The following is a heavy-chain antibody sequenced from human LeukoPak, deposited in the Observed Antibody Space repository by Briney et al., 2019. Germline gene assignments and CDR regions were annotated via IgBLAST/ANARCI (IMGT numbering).Heavy chain of an antibody. CDR1: GYTFSNYD. CDR3: AREDISGWYYFDY. J-gene: IGHJ4*02. D-gene: IGHD6-19*01. Sequence: GASVKVSCKPSGYTFSNYDINWVRQATGQGLEWMGWMNPNSGNTGYAQKFQGRVTMTRNTSISTAYMELSSLRSEDTAVYYCAREDISGWYYFDYWGQGTLVTVSS. CDR2: MNPNSGNT. V-gene: IGHV1-8*01.